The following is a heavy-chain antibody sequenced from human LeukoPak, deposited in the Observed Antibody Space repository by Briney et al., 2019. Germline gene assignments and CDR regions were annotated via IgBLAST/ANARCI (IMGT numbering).Heavy chain of an antibody. D-gene: IGHD2-15*01. V-gene: IGHV1-69*04. CDR2: IILIFGIA. CDR1: GGAFSSYA. Sequence: GASVKVPCKASGGAFSSYAISWVRQAPGQGLEWMGRIILIFGIANYAQKFQGRVTITADKSTSTAYMELSSLRSEDTAMYYCARDTRARGFCSGGSCSFFDYWGQGTLVTVSS. J-gene: IGHJ4*02. CDR3: ARDTRARGFCSGGSCSFFDY.